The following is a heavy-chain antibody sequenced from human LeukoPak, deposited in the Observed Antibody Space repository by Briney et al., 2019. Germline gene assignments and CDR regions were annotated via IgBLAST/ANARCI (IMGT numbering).Heavy chain of an antibody. V-gene: IGHV3-11*05. J-gene: IGHJ5*02. CDR3: ARAEYYGSGSYYTAPFNWFDP. D-gene: IGHD3-10*01. CDR1: GFTFSDYY. Sequence: GGSLRLSCAASGFTFSDYYMSWIRQAPGKGLEWVSYISSSSSYTNYADSVKGRFTISRDNAKNSLYLQMNSLRAEDTAVYYCARAEYYGSGSYYTAPFNWFDPWGQGTLVTVSS. CDR2: ISSSSSYT.